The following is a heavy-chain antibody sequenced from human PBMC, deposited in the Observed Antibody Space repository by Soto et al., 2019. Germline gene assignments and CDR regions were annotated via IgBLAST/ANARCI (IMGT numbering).Heavy chain of an antibody. CDR2: IYYSGST. V-gene: IGHV4-30-4*01. Sequence: SETLSLTCTVSGGSISSGDYYWSWIRQPPGKGLEWIGYIYYSGSTYYNPSLKSRVTISVDTSKNQFSLKLSSVTAADTAVYYCARVDCSGGSCYYFDYWGQGTLVTVSS. J-gene: IGHJ4*02. D-gene: IGHD2-15*01. CDR3: ARVDCSGGSCYYFDY. CDR1: GGSISSGDYY.